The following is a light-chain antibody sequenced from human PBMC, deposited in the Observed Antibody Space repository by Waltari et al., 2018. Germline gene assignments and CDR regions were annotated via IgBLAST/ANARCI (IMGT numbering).Light chain of an antibody. V-gene: IGKV3-11*01. CDR2: DAS. Sequence: EIVLTQSPATLSLSPGERATLSCRASQSVSSYLAWYQQKPGQAPRLLIYDASNRATGIPARFSGSGSGTDFTLTISSLEPEDFAVYYWQQRSNWPGTFGPGTKVDIK. CDR1: QSVSSY. J-gene: IGKJ3*01. CDR3: QQRSNWPGT.